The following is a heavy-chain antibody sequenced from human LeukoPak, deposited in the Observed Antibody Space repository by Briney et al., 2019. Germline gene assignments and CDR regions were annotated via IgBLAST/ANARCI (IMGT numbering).Heavy chain of an antibody. V-gene: IGHV3-23*01. CDR3: AKGWTTVPNDY. J-gene: IGHJ4*02. CDR2: ISGGGNTT. D-gene: IGHD4-17*01. CDR1: GITFNTYA. Sequence: GGSLRLSCEVSGITFNTYAMSWFRQAPGRGLNWVSGISGGGNTTYYTDSVKGRFAIYRDNSRNTLYLQMNSLRAEDTAVYFCAKGWTTVPNDYWGQGTLVTVSS.